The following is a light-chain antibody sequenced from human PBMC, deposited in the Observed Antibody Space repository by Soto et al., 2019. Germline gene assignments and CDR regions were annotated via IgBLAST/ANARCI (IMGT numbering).Light chain of an antibody. V-gene: IGKV1-5*03. J-gene: IGKJ1*01. CDR3: QQYDSYST. Sequence: DIQMTQSPSTLSASLGDRVSITCRASQSISRYLAWYQQKPGKAPKLLIYKASSLEGGVPSRFSGSGSGTEFILTISSLQPDDFATYYCQQYDSYSTFGQGTKVDI. CDR1: QSISRY. CDR2: KAS.